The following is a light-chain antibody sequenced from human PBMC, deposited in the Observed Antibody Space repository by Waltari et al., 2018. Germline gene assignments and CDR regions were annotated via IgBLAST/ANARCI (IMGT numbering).Light chain of an antibody. CDR1: SSNIGADYD. V-gene: IGLV1-40*01. Sequence: QSVLTQPPSVSGAPGQTVTISCTWSSSNIGADYDVHWYQQLPGTAPKLLFYATNKRPSGVPARFSGSKSGTSASLAITGLQPEDEATYFCQSYDSSLRIIGGGTKLTVL. J-gene: IGLJ2*01. CDR3: QSYDSSLRI. CDR2: ATN.